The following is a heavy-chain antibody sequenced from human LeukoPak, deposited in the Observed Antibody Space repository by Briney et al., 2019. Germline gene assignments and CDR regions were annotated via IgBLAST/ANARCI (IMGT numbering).Heavy chain of an antibody. J-gene: IGHJ4*02. CDR1: GGSFSGYY. CDR2: INHSGST. D-gene: IGHD2-15*01. V-gene: IGHV4-34*01. Sequence: SETLSLTCAVYGGSFSGYYWSWIRQPPGKGLEWIGEINHSGSTNYNPSLKSRVTISVDTSKNQFSLKLSSVTAADTVVYYCARGRKYGGIVVVVAATRGYFDYWGQGTLVTVSS. CDR3: ARGRKYGGIVVVVAATRGYFDY.